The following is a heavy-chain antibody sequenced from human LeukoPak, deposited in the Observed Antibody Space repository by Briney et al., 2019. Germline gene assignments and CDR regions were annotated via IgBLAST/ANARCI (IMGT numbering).Heavy chain of an antibody. D-gene: IGHD3-10*01. CDR3: AKGSKGSYPYYFDY. CDR2: IAYSGDT. V-gene: IGHV3-23*01. J-gene: IGHJ4*02. CDR1: GFTFSSYV. Sequence: GGSLRLSCAASGFTFSSYVMSWVRQAPGKGLEWVSAIAYSGDTYYADSVKGRSTSSRDNSKNTLHLQMNSLRAEDTAVYYCAKGSKGSYPYYFDYWGQGALVTVSS.